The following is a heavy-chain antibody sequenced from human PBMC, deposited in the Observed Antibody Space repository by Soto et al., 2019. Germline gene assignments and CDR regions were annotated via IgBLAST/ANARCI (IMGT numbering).Heavy chain of an antibody. CDR3: ARHPYESSGYYYYFDY. J-gene: IGHJ4*02. V-gene: IGHV4-59*01. Sequence: SETLSLTCTVSGGSISSYYWSWIRQPPGKGLEWIGYIYYSGSTNYNPSLKSRVTISVDTSKNQFSLKLRSVTAADTAVYYCARHPYESSGYYYYFDYWGQGTLVTVSS. D-gene: IGHD3-22*01. CDR1: GGSISSYY. CDR2: IYYSGST.